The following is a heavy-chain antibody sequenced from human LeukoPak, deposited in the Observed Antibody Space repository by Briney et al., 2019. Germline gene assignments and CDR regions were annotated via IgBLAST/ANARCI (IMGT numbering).Heavy chain of an antibody. CDR3: ARVRASSWTYFDY. J-gene: IGHJ4*02. CDR1: GYTFTGYY. D-gene: IGHD6-13*01. CDR2: INPNSGGT. V-gene: IGHV1-2*04. Sequence: ASVKVSCKASGYTFTGYYMHWVRQAPGQGLEWMGWINPNSGGTNYAQKFQGWVTMTRDTSISTAYMELSRLRSDDTAVYYCARVRASSWTYFDYRGQGTLVTVSS.